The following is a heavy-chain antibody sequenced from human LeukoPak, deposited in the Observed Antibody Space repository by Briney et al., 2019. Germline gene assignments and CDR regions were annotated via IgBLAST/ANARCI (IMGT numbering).Heavy chain of an antibody. D-gene: IGHD2-15*01. CDR2: IYYSGST. CDR1: GGSISSYY. J-gene: IGHJ4*02. CDR3: ARGSASYYFDY. Sequence: SETLSLTCTVSGGSISSYYWSWIRQPPGKGLEWIGYIYYSGSTNYNPSLKSRVTISVDTSRNQFSLKLSSVTAADTAVYYCARGSASYYFDYWGQGTLVTVSS. V-gene: IGHV4-59*12.